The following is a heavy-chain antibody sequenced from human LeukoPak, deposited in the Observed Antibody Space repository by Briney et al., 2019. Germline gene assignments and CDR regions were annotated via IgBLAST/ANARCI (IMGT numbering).Heavy chain of an antibody. V-gene: IGHV3-23*01. J-gene: IGHJ6*02. CDR3: AKNSGWPLDYYYYGMDV. Sequence: PGGPLRLSCAASGFTFSSSAMSWVRLAPGKGLEWVSAISGNAGKTYYADSVKGRFTISRDNSKNTLFLQMNSLRAEDTAVYYCAKNSGWPLDYYYYGMDVWGQGTTVTVSS. D-gene: IGHD6-19*01. CDR1: GFTFSSSA. CDR2: ISGNAGKT.